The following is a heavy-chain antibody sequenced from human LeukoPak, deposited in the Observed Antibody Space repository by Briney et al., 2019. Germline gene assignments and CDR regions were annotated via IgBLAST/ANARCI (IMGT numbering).Heavy chain of an antibody. CDR3: ARLQGNWYIPA. Sequence: GGSLRLSCAASGFTFSIYWMSWVRQAPGKGLEWVANIKQDGSEKYYVDSVKGRFTISRDNANNSLYLQMNSLRAEDTAVYYCARLQGNWYIPAWGQGTLVTVSS. CDR1: GFTFSIYW. D-gene: IGHD6-13*01. J-gene: IGHJ5*02. V-gene: IGHV3-7*05. CDR2: IKQDGSEK.